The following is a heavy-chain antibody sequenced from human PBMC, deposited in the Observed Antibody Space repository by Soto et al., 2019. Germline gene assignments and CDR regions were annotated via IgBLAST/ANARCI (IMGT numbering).Heavy chain of an antibody. V-gene: IGHV3-30-3*01. D-gene: IGHD4-17*01. CDR1: GFTFSNYA. J-gene: IGHJ4*02. CDR2: ISYDGSNT. CDR3: ARRPVTYYFDY. Sequence: LRLSCAASGFTFSNYAMHWVRQAPSKGLEWVAVISYDGSNTYYADSVKGRFTISRDNSKNTLYLQMDSLRAEDTAVYFCARRPVTYYFDYWGQGTLVTVSS.